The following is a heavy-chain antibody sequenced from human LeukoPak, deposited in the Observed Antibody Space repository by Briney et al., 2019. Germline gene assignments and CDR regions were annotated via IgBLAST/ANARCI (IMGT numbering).Heavy chain of an antibody. CDR1: GGTFSSYA. Sequence: ASVKVSCKASGGTFSSYAISWVRQAPGQGLEWMGGIIPIFGTANYAQKFQGRVTITADESTSTAYMELSSLRSEDTAVYYCARVGGRITMVRGAEFDYWGQGTLVTVSS. CDR3: ARVGGRITMVRGAEFDY. V-gene: IGHV1-69*01. J-gene: IGHJ4*02. CDR2: IIPIFGTA. D-gene: IGHD3-10*01.